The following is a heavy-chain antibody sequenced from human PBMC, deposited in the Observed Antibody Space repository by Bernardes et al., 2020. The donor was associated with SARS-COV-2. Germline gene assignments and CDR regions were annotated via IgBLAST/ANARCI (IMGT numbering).Heavy chain of an antibody. CDR2: INHSGSI. Sequence: SETLSLTCAVYGGSFSNYYWRWIRQPPGKGLEWIGEINHSGSINYNPSLKSRVTISVDTSKNQFSLKLTSVTAADTAVYYCAREQWLGPAKDDYWGQGTLVTVSS. D-gene: IGHD6-19*01. CDR1: GGSFSNYY. V-gene: IGHV4-34*01. CDR3: AREQWLGPAKDDY. J-gene: IGHJ4*02.